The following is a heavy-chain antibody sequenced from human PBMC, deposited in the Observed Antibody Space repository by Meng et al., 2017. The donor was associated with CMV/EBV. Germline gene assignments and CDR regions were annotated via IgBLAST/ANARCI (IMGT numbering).Heavy chain of an antibody. Sequence: QVQRQQWGPGLLKPSEPLSLPCAVYGGSFSGYYWSWIRQPPGKGLEWIGEINHSGSTNYNPSLKSRVTISVDTSKNQFSLKLSSVTAADTAVYYCARAKIMYYYDSSGYYYDYWGQGTLVTVSS. CDR2: INHSGST. CDR1: GGSFSGYY. J-gene: IGHJ4*02. V-gene: IGHV4-34*01. D-gene: IGHD3-22*01. CDR3: ARAKIMYYYDSSGYYYDY.